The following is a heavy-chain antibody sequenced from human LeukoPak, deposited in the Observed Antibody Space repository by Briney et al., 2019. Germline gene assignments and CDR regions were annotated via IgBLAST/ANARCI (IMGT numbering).Heavy chain of an antibody. D-gene: IGHD2-2*01. V-gene: IGHV1-46*04. CDR3: ASEIVVVPSAMGCDP. J-gene: IGHJ5*02. CDR1: GYIFTTYY. Sequence: GASVRVSCTASGYIFTTYYIHWGRQRPEQGLEWRGEFDPSGGSTSFAQKLRATHTTTRDTFTSTVYMEMNVLNSADTAVYYCASEIVVVPSAMGCDPWGQGTLVTVSS. CDR2: FDPSGGST.